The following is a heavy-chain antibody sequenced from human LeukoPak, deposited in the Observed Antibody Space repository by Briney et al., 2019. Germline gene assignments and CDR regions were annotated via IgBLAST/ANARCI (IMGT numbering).Heavy chain of an antibody. J-gene: IGHJ4*02. CDR3: AKVGSYHDFDY. Sequence: PGGSLRLSCAASGFTFSSYAMNWVHQAPGKGLEWVALISYDGSNKYYADSVKGRFTVSRDNSKNTLFLQMNSLRAEDTAVYYCAKVGSYHDFDYWGQGTLVTVSS. V-gene: IGHV3-30*18. CDR1: GFTFSSYA. D-gene: IGHD3-22*01. CDR2: ISYDGSNK.